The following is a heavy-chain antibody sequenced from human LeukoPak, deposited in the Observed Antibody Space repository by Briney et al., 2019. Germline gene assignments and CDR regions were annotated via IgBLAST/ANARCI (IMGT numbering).Heavy chain of an antibody. Sequence: SETLSLTCSVSGGSISNGNWWSWVRQPPGKGLEWIGEIYHSGSTNYNPSLKSRVAISVDKSRNQFSLKLSSVTAADTAVYYCARVLFGSGSSLDYWGQGTLVTVSS. V-gene: IGHV4-4*02. CDR3: ARVLFGSGSSLDY. J-gene: IGHJ4*02. D-gene: IGHD3-10*01. CDR1: GGSISNGNW. CDR2: IYHSGST.